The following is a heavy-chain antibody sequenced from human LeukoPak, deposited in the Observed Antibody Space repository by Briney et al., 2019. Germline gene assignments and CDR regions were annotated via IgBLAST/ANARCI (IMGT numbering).Heavy chain of an antibody. CDR3: ASDALPTYYYDSSGYYPY. CDR2: INTNTGNP. J-gene: IGHJ4*02. D-gene: IGHD3-22*01. CDR1: GYTFTSYA. V-gene: IGHV7-4-1*02. Sequence: GASVKVSCKASGYTFTSYAMNWVRQAPGQGLEWMGWINTNTGNPTYAQGFTGRFVFSLDTSVSTAYLQISSLKAEDTAVYYCASDALPTYYYDSSGYYPYWGQGTLVTVSS.